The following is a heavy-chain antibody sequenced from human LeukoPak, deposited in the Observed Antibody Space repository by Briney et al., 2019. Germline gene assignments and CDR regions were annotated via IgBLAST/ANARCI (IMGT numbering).Heavy chain of an antibody. CDR2: INHSGST. D-gene: IGHD6-19*01. V-gene: IGHV4-34*01. CDR1: GGSFSGYY. Sequence: SETLSLTCAVYGGSFSGYYWSWIRQPPGKGLEWIGEINHSGSTNYNPSLKSRVTVSVDTSKNQFSLKLSSVTAADTAVYYCARHSSGWYNYYYMDVWGKGTTVTISS. J-gene: IGHJ6*03. CDR3: ARHSSGWYNYYYMDV.